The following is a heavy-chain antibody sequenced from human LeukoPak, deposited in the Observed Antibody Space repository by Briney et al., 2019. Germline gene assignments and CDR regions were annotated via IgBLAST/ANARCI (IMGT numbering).Heavy chain of an antibody. CDR1: GFTFSSYS. Sequence: GGSLRLSCAASGFTFSSYSMNWVRQAPGKGLEWVANIKQDGSEKYYMDSVKGRLTISRDNAKNSLYLQMSSLRAEDTAVYYCARVAAAVPDQWGQGTLVTVSS. J-gene: IGHJ5*02. V-gene: IGHV3-7*04. CDR2: IKQDGSEK. CDR3: ARVAAAVPDQ. D-gene: IGHD6-13*01.